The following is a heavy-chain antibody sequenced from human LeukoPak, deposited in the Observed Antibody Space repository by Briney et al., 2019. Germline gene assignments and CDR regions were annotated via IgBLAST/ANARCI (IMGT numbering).Heavy chain of an antibody. CDR3: ASGRVPFDL. Sequence: SETLSLTCAVYGGSFSGYFRSWIRQPPGKGLEWIGEINHSGSTNYNPSLKSRVTISVDTSKNQFSLKLSSVTAADTAVYYCASGRVPFDLWGEGSLVTVSS. CDR1: GGSFSGYF. CDR2: INHSGST. V-gene: IGHV4-34*01. D-gene: IGHD1-14*01. J-gene: IGHJ4*02.